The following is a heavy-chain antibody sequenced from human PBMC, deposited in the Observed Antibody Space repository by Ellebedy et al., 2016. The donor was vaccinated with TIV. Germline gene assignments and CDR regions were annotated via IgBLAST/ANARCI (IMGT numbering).Heavy chain of an antibody. Sequence: GESLKISCAASGFTFSRYAMHWVRQAPGKGLEWVAVISYDGSNYYYADSVKGRFTISRHKSKDTLYLQMNSLRADDTAVYYCVRVKAYSAFDIWGQGTRVTVSS. J-gene: IGHJ3*02. D-gene: IGHD2-15*01. V-gene: IGHV3-30-3*01. CDR3: VRVKAYSAFDI. CDR1: GFTFSRYA. CDR2: ISYDGSNY.